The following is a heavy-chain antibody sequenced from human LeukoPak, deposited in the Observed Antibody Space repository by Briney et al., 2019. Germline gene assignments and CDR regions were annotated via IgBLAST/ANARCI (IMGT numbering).Heavy chain of an antibody. J-gene: IGHJ4*02. V-gene: IGHV3-74*01. D-gene: IGHD6-19*01. CDR3: ARGGSGWYVLDY. CDR1: GFTFSNYW. Sequence: GGSLRLSCAASGFTFSNYWMHWVRQAPGKGLVGVSHINSDGSSTNYAESGKGRFTLPRDYAKNTLYLQMNSLRAEDTAMYYCARGGSGWYVLDYWGQGPLVTVSS. CDR2: INSDGSST.